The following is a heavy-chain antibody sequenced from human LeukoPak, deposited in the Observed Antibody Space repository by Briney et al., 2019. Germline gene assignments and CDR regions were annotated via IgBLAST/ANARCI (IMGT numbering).Heavy chain of an antibody. CDR1: GYIFTGYY. D-gene: IGHD3-10*01. J-gene: IGHJ4*02. Sequence: GASVKVSCKASGYIFTGYYIHWVRQDPGQGLEWMGWINPNSGGTNYAQKFQGRVTMTRDTSISTAYMEVSRLRSDDAAVYYCARDGSGSNYFDYWGQGTLVTVSS. V-gene: IGHV1-2*02. CDR2: INPNSGGT. CDR3: ARDGSGSNYFDY.